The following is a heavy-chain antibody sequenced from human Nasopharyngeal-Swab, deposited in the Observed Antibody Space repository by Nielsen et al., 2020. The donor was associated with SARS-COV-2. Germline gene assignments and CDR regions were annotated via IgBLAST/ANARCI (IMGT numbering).Heavy chain of an antibody. CDR2: ISSSSSYI. D-gene: IGHD3-3*01. CDR1: RFPVNNYN. Sequence: GESLKISCAASRFPVNNYNFNWVRQAPGKGLEWVSSISSSSSYIYYADSVKGRFTISRDNAKNSLYLQMNSLRAEDTAVYYCARDGLDYDFWSAYFMDVWGQGTTVTVSS. V-gene: IGHV3-21*01. J-gene: IGHJ6*02. CDR3: ARDGLDYDFWSAYFMDV.